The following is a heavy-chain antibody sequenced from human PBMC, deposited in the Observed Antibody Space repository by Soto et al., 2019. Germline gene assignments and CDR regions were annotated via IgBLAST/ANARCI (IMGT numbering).Heavy chain of an antibody. J-gene: IGHJ4*02. CDR1: GFTVSSNY. CDR3: ASHASGNYR. D-gene: IGHD3-10*01. CDR2: IYSGGTT. Sequence: EVQLVESGGGLVQPGGSLRLSCAASGFTVSSNYMTWVRQAPGKGLEWVSNIYSGGTTSYADSVKGRFTISRDNSKNTLFLQMNGLRDDDTAEYYCASHASGNYRWGQGALVTVSS. V-gene: IGHV3-66*04.